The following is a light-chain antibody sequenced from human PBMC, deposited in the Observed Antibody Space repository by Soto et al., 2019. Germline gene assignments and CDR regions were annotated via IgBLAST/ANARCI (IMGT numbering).Light chain of an antibody. CDR1: NSNIGADYG. J-gene: IGLJ2*01. Sequence: QPVLTQPPSVTGAPGQRVTISCTGSNSNIGADYGVHWYQQFPETAPKLLIYDNTNRPSGVPDRFSGSKSGTSASLAITGLQAEDEADYYCQSFDSSFIGLVFGGGTKVTVL. CDR2: DNT. CDR3: QSFDSSFIGLV. V-gene: IGLV1-40*01.